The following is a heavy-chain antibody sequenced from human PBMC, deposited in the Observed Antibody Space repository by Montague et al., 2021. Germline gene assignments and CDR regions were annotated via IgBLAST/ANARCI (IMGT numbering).Heavy chain of an antibody. CDR2: XYWNDDK. CDR1: GFSLNTRAVG. V-gene: IGHV2-5*01. D-gene: IGHD6-19*01. J-gene: IGHJ4*02. Sequence: PPLVKPTQTLTLTCNFSGFSLNTRAVGVGWIRQPPGKALEWLALXYWNDDKRYSPSLRSRLTITKDTSKNQVVLTMTNADPVDTATYYCARHNSGRYSDFDYWSQGTLVTVSS. CDR3: ARHNSGRYSDFDY.